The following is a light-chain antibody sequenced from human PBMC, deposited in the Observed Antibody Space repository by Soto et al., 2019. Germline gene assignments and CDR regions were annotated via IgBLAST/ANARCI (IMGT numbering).Light chain of an antibody. CDR3: QQYGSSPPT. CDR1: QSVSSSY. CDR2: GAS. Sequence: EIVLTQSPGTLSLSPGERATLSCRASQSVSSSYLAWYQQKPGQAPRLLIYGASSRATGIPDRFSGSESGTDFTLTINRLEPEDFAVYFCQQYGSSPPTFGQGTKVDIK. J-gene: IGKJ1*01. V-gene: IGKV3-20*01.